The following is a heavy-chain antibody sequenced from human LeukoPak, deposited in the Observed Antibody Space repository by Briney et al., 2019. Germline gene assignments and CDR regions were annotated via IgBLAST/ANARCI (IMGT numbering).Heavy chain of an antibody. CDR1: GYTFTSYD. J-gene: IGHJ6*03. V-gene: IGHV1-8*01. CDR2: MNPNSGNT. Sequence: GASVKVSCTASGYTFTSYDINWVRQATGQGLEWMGWMNPNSGNTGYAQKFQGRVTMTRNTSISTAYMERSSLRSEDTAVYYCARGITGTTDYYYYYMDVWGKGTTVTVSS. CDR3: ARGITGTTDYYYYYMDV. D-gene: IGHD1-20*01.